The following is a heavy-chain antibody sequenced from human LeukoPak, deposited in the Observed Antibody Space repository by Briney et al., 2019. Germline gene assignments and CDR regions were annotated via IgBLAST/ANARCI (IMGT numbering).Heavy chain of an antibody. D-gene: IGHD1-1*01. CDR1: GYTFTSYD. Sequence: ASVKVSCKASGYTFTSYDINWVRQATGQGLEWMGWMNPNSGNTGYAQKFQGRVTMTKNTSISTAYMELSSLRSEDTAVYYCARGRGPRTRSWFDPWGQGTLVTVSS. J-gene: IGHJ5*02. CDR3: ARGRGPRTRSWFDP. CDR2: MNPNSGNT. V-gene: IGHV1-8*01.